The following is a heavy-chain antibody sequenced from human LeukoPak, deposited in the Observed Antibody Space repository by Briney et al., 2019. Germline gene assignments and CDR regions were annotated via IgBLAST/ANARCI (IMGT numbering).Heavy chain of an antibody. CDR3: ARPHNGAFDI. CDR1: GGSISSYY. J-gene: IGHJ3*02. D-gene: IGHD1-1*01. Sequence: SETLSLTCTVSGGSISSYYWSWIRQPPGKGLEWIGYIYYSGSTNYNPSLKSRVTISVDTSKNQFSLKLSSVTAADTAVYYCARPHNGAFDIWGQGTMVTVSS. CDR2: IYYSGST. V-gene: IGHV4-59*01.